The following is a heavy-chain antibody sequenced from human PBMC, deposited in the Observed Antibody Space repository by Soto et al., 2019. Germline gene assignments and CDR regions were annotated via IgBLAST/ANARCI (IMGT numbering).Heavy chain of an antibody. CDR3: ARLNLDGSGYGMDV. D-gene: IGHD3-10*01. CDR2: IYYSGST. CDR1: GGSISSSSYY. J-gene: IGHJ6*02. Sequence: PSETLSLTCTVSGGSISSSSYYWGWIRQPPGKGLEWIGSIYYSGSTYYNPSLKSRVTISVDTSKNQFSLKLSSVTAADTAVYYCARLNLDGSGYGMDVWGQGTTVTVSS. V-gene: IGHV4-39*01.